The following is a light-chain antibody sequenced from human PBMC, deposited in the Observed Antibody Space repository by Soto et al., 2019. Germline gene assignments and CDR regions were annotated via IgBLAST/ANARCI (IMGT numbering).Light chain of an antibody. J-gene: IGLJ2*01. CDR3: TTWDDSLSAVV. V-gene: IGLV1-47*01. Sequence: QAVVTQPPSASGTPGQRVTISCSGSSSNIGNNYVHWYQQLPGTAPKLLIYRNDQRPSGVPDRFSGSKSGTSASLAISGLRSEDETDYYCTTWDDSLSAVVFGGGTKVTVL. CDR2: RND. CDR1: SSNIGNNY.